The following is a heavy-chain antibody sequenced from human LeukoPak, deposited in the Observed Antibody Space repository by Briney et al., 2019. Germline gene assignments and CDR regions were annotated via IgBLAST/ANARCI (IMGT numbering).Heavy chain of an antibody. V-gene: IGHV4-39*01. CDR3: AHYCSGGSCYSSRGAFDI. D-gene: IGHD2-15*01. CDR1: GGSISSSSYY. Sequence: PSETLSLTCTVSGGSISSSSYYWGWIPQPPGKGLEWIGSIYYSGSTYYNPSLKSRVTISGDTSKNQFSLKLSSVTAADTAVYYCAHYCSGGSCYSSRGAFDIWGQGTMVTVSS. J-gene: IGHJ3*02. CDR2: IYYSGST.